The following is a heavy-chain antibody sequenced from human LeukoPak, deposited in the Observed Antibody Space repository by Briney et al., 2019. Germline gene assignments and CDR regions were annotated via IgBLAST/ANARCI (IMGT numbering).Heavy chain of an antibody. D-gene: IGHD5-12*01. CDR1: GGSINSGGDY. V-gene: IGHV4-31*03. J-gene: IGHJ3*01. Sequence: SETLSLTCTVSGGSINSGGDYWSWLRQHPGKGLEWIGYIYYSGSTYYNPSLKSRVTISVDTSKNQFSLKLSSVTPADTAVYYCARGTYSGYVYGQPSGHDHAFDCLDQGTMVTVSS. CDR3: ARGTYSGYVYGQPSGHDHAFDC. CDR2: IYYSGST.